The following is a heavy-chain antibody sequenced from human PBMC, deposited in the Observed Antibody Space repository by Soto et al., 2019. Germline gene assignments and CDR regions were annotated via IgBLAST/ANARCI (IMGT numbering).Heavy chain of an antibody. CDR1: GFTFSSYA. D-gene: IGHD6-13*01. Sequence: QVQLVESGGGVVQPGRSLRLSCAASGFTFSSYAMHWVRQAPGKGLEWVAVISYDGSNKYYADSVKGRFTISRDNSKNTLYLQMNSLRAEDTAVYYCARDLRIAAAAPGGVFDYWGQGTLVTVSS. CDR2: ISYDGSNK. J-gene: IGHJ4*02. CDR3: ARDLRIAAAAPGGVFDY. V-gene: IGHV3-30-3*01.